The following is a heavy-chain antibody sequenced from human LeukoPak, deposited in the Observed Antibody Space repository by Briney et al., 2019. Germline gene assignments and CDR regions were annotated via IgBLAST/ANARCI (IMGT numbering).Heavy chain of an antibody. D-gene: IGHD4-17*01. J-gene: IGHJ3*02. CDR2: MNPNSGNT. V-gene: IGHV1-8*03. CDR3: ARNDYGDAFDI. Sequence: ASVKVSCKASGYTFTSYGISWVRQATGQGLEWMGWMNPNSGNTGYAQNFQGRVTVTRNTSISTAYMELSSLRSDDTAVYYCARNDYGDAFDIWGQGTMVTVSP. CDR1: GYTFTSYG.